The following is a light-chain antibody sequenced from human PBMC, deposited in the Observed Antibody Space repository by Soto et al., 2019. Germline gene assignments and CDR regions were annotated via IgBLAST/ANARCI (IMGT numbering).Light chain of an antibody. J-gene: IGKJ2*01. CDR2: GAS. CDR1: QSVAHN. V-gene: IGKV3-15*01. CDR3: QQSNNWPYT. Sequence: EIVMTQSPATLSVSPGERVTLSCRASQSVAHNLAWYQQKPGQAPRLLFYGASFRATGVPARFSGSGSGTDFTLTISSLQSEDFAIYFCQQSNNWPYTFGQETKLEIK.